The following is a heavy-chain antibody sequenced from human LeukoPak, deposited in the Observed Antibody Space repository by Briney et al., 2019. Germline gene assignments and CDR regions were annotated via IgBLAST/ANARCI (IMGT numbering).Heavy chain of an antibody. Sequence: PGGSRRLSGAASGFTFSGYGMHWVRQAPGKGLEWVAFIRYDGSNKYYADSVKGRFTISRDNSKNTLYLQMNSLRAEDTAVYYCAKASGDSGFFFDYWGQGTLVTVSS. CDR2: IRYDGSNK. J-gene: IGHJ4*02. D-gene: IGHD3-10*01. CDR3: AKASGDSGFFFDY. V-gene: IGHV3-30*02. CDR1: GFTFSGYG.